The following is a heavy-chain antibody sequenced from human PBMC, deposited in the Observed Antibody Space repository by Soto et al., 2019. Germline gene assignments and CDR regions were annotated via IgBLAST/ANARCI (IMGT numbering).Heavy chain of an antibody. CDR2: TYYKSRWFN. CDR1: GDSVSSNSAG. CDR3: ARGSWDDVSGHYYMDV. V-gene: IGHV6-1*01. J-gene: IGHJ6*03. D-gene: IGHD5-12*01. Sequence: LSQTLSLTCAISGDSVSSNSAGWNWVRQTPSRGLEWLGRTYYKSRWFNNCAVSVKSRITINPDTSQNQFSLHLDSVTPEDTAVYFCARGSWDDVSGHYYMDVWGKGTTVTVSS.